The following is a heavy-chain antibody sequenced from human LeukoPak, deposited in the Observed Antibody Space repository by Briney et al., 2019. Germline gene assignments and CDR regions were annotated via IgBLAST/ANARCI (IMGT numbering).Heavy chain of an antibody. V-gene: IGHV4-39*01. D-gene: IGHD3-22*01. Sequence: SETLSLTCTVSGVSISSSSYYWGWIRQPPGTGLEWIGSIHYSGSTYYNPSLKSRVTISVDTSKNQFSLKLSSVTAADTAVYYCSRQTAAYYDSSGPLGDWFDPWGQGTLVTVSS. CDR2: IHYSGST. CDR1: GVSISSSSYY. J-gene: IGHJ5*02. CDR3: SRQTAAYYDSSGPLGDWFDP.